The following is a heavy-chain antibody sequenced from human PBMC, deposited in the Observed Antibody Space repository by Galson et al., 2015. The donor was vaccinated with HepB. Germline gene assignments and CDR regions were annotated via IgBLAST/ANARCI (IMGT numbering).Heavy chain of an antibody. J-gene: IGHJ4*02. Sequence: SLRLSCAASGFTFSSYTMNWVRQAPGKGLEWVSSISTDSDYTYYADSVKGRFTISRDNAKNTLYLEINTLRAEDAAVYYCAREDYYRSTVYYAAIWGQGTLVTVSS. V-gene: IGHV3-21*01. CDR1: GFTFSSYT. CDR3: AREDYYRSTVYYAAI. D-gene: IGHD2/OR15-2a*01. CDR2: ISTDSDYT.